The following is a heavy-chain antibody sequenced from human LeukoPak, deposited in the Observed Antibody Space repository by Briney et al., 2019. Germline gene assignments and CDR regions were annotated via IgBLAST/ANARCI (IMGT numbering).Heavy chain of an antibody. J-gene: IGHJ3*02. CDR1: GYTFTSYA. Sequence: SVKVSCKASGYTFTSYAMNWVRQAPGQGLEWMGGIIPIFGTANYAQKFQGRVTITADESTSTAYMELSSLRSEDTAVYYCARDRAEYYYDSRSTDAFDIWGQGTMVTVSS. V-gene: IGHV1-69*13. D-gene: IGHD3-22*01. CDR2: IIPIFGTA. CDR3: ARDRAEYYYDSRSTDAFDI.